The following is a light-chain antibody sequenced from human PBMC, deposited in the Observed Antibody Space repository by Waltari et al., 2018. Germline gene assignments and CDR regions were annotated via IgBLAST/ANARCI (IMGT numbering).Light chain of an antibody. Sequence: CRGRQGISDFLAWYQQKPGKAPKLLIYAASTLQSGVPSRFSGSGSGTDFTLTITSLQPEDFATYYCQLLNSSQWTFGQGTKVEIK. CDR1: QGISDF. CDR3: QLLNSSQWT. CDR2: AAS. V-gene: IGKV1-9*01. J-gene: IGKJ1*01.